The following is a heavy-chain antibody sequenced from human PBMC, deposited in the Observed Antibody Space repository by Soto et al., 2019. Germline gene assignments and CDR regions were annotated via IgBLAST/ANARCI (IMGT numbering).Heavy chain of an antibody. CDR2: IKHSGST. CDR1: GGSFSGYY. D-gene: IGHD2-2*01. Sequence: XETLSLTCAVYGGSFSGYYWSWIRQPPGNGLEWIGEIKHSGSTNYNPSLKSRVTISVDTSKNQFSLKLSSVTAADTAVYYCARGSRVVPAAWFYYYYGMDVWGQGNTVTVSS. CDR3: ARGSRVVPAAWFYYYYGMDV. V-gene: IGHV4-34*01. J-gene: IGHJ6*02.